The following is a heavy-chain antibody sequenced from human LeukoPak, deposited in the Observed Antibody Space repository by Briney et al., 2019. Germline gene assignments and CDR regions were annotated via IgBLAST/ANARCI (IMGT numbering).Heavy chain of an antibody. Sequence: GESLKISCKGSGYSFSSYWIAWVRQMPGKGLEWMGIIYPGDSDTRYSPSFQGQVTISADKSINTAYLQWSSLKASDTAMYYCVRQGGSYWSHFDYWGQGTLVTVSS. D-gene: IGHD1-26*01. CDR1: GYSFSSYW. V-gene: IGHV5-51*01. CDR3: VRQGGSYWSHFDY. CDR2: IYPGDSDT. J-gene: IGHJ4*02.